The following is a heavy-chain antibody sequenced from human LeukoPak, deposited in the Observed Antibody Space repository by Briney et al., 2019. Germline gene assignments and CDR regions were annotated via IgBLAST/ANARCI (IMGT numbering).Heavy chain of an antibody. Sequence: SETLSLTCSVSGDSVSRSDSYWDWIRQPPGKGLEWIGTIYYSGRTYYSPSLKSRVTMCGDAANNQFSLNMRSVTAADTAVYYCARRRYYDGSGYLEWGQGTLLSVSS. D-gene: IGHD3-22*01. CDR2: IYYSGRT. V-gene: IGHV4-39*01. CDR1: GDSVSRSDSY. CDR3: ARRRYYDGSGYLE. J-gene: IGHJ1*01.